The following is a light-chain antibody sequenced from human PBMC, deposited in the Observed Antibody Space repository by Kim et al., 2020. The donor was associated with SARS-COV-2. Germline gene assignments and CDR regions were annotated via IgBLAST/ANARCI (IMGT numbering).Light chain of an antibody. CDR2: LNSDGSL. J-gene: IGLJ3*02. CDR3: QTWGTGIKV. CDR1: SGHSTYA. Sequence: ASVKPTCTLSSGHSTYAIAWHQQQPEKGPRYLMKLNSDGSLTKGDGIPDRFSGSSSGAERYLTISSLQSEDEADYYCQTWGTGIKVFGGGTQLTVL. V-gene: IGLV4-69*02.